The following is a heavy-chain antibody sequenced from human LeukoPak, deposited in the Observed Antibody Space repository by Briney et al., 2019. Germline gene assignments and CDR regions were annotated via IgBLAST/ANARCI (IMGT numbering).Heavy chain of an antibody. Sequence: GESLKISCKGSGFTFTDYWIGWVRQMPGKGLEWMRIIYPGDSDTRYSPSFLGQVTISVDKSINTAYLQWSSLKASDTAMYYCANLIAARGSWGQGTLVTVSS. D-gene: IGHD6-13*01. CDR1: GFTFTDYW. CDR3: ANLIAARGS. CDR2: IYPGDSDT. V-gene: IGHV5-51*01. J-gene: IGHJ5*02.